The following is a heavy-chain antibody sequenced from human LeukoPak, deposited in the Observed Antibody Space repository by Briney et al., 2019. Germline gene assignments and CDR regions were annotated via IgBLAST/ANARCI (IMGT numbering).Heavy chain of an antibody. Sequence: GGSLRLSCAASGFNFNTYTMNWVRQAPGKGLEWVSSISSDSSYIYYADSVKGRFTISRDNAKNSLYLQMNSLRAEDTAVYYCARRGSIWYDYYYWGQGTLVTVSS. V-gene: IGHV3-21*01. CDR2: ISSDSSYI. CDR3: ARRGSIWYDYYY. D-gene: IGHD6-13*01. CDR1: GFNFNTYT. J-gene: IGHJ4*02.